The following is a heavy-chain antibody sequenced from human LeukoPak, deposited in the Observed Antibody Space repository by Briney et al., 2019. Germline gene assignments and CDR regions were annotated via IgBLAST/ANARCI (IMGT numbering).Heavy chain of an antibody. V-gene: IGHV3-11*04. J-gene: IGHJ3*02. CDR2: ISGSDNDK. Sequence: GGSLRLSCAASGFRFSDYYMSWIRQAPGKGLEWISYISGSDNDKYYADSAKGRFTISRDNTKISLYLQMNNLRAEDTAVYYCARTLWPYDAFDIWGQGTVVTVSS. D-gene: IGHD2-21*01. CDR3: ARTLWPYDAFDI. CDR1: GFRFSDYY.